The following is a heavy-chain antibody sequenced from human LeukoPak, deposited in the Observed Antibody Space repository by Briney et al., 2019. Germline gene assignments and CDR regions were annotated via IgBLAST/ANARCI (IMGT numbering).Heavy chain of an antibody. CDR2: INHSGST. Sequence: SETLSLTCAVYGGSFSGYYWSWIRQPPGKGLEWIGEINHSGSTNYNPSLKSRVTISVDTSKNQFSLKLSSVTAADTAVYFCARRGVGGGSGWTGFDYWGQGTLVTVSS. CDR3: ARRGVGGGSGWTGFDY. CDR1: GGSFSGYY. J-gene: IGHJ4*02. V-gene: IGHV4-34*01. D-gene: IGHD6-19*01.